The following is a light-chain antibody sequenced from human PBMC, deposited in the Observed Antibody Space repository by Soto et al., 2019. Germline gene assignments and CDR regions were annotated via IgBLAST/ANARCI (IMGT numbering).Light chain of an antibody. V-gene: IGKV3-20*01. J-gene: IGKJ5*01. CDR3: QHCGATPIT. CDR1: QSVSRR. Sequence: EIVLTQSPGTLSLSPGGRATLSCMASQSVSRRLAWYQHRPGQSPRLLVSGASMRASAVPVSFSGSGSGSDFTRTISRLEPEDFAVLYCQHCGATPITFCLGTRREV. CDR2: GAS.